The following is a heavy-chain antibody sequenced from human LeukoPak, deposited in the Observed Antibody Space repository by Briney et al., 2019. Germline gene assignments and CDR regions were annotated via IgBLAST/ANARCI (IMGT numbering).Heavy chain of an antibody. CDR3: ARHMSVSYDAFDL. CDR2: VYYTGRT. CDR1: GGSISSYY. J-gene: IGHJ3*01. Sequence: SETLSLTCTVSGGSISSYYWSWIRQPPGKGLEWIAYVYYTGRTLYNPSLESRVTISVDTSKTQISLKLTSVTAADTAVYYCARHMSVSYDAFDLWGRGTPVTVSS. D-gene: IGHD3-10*01. V-gene: IGHV4-59*08.